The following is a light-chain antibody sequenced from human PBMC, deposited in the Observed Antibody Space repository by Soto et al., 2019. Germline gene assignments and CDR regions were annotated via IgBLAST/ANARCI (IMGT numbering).Light chain of an antibody. CDR1: QTIRTY. V-gene: IGKV1-39*01. CDR2: AAS. J-gene: IGKJ2*01. Sequence: DIQLTQSPSSLAASVGDIVTVTCRASQTIRTYLNWYQQKPGKAPKILVYAASGLQSGVPSRFSGSGSGTDFTLTISSLQPEDSATYYCQHSYSTPYTFGQGTKLEIK. CDR3: QHSYSTPYT.